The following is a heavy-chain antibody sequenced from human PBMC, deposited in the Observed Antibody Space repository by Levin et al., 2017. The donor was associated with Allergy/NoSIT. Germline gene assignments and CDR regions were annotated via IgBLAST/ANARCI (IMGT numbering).Heavy chain of an antibody. Sequence: GGSLRLSCAASGFTFSSYNMHWVRQAPGKGLEWVATIQHDGSNEYYADSVKGRFTISRDNSKNTLYLQVNSLRAEDTAVYYCTSNAYGDNGYWGQGTLVTV. CDR3: TSNAYGDNGY. V-gene: IGHV3-33*05. D-gene: IGHD2-21*02. CDR2: IQHDGSNE. CDR1: GFTFSSYN. J-gene: IGHJ4*02.